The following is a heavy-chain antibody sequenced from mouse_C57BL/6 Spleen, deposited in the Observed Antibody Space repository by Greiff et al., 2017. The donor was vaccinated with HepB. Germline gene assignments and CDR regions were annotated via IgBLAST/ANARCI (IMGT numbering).Heavy chain of an antibody. J-gene: IGHJ3*01. V-gene: IGHV1-74*01. CDR2: IHPSDSDT. CDR1: GYTFTSYW. CDR3: ANAHGNYGWFAY. D-gene: IGHD2-1*01. Sequence: QVQLQQPGAELVKPGASVKLSCKASGYTFTSYWMHWVKQRPGRGLEWIGRIHPSDSDTNYNQKFKGKATLTVDKSSSTAYMQLSSLTSEDSAVYYCANAHGNYGWFAYWGQGTLVTVSA.